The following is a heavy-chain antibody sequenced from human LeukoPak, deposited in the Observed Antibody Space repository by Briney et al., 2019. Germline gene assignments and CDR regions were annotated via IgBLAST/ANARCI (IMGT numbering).Heavy chain of an antibody. V-gene: IGHV4-59*01. CDR3: ARERTYGYIQENDAFDI. D-gene: IGHD5-18*01. Sequence: SGTLSLTCTVSGCSFSSYYWSWVRQPPGKGLEWVGYIYYSGGTNYNPSLTSRVTISVDTAKNQFSLKLSSVTAADTAVYYCARERTYGYIQENDAFDIWGQGTMVTVSS. CDR1: GCSFSSYY. CDR2: IYYSGGT. J-gene: IGHJ3*02.